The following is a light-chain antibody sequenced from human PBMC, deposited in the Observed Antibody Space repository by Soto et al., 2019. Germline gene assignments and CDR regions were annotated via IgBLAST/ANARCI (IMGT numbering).Light chain of an antibody. J-gene: IGLJ3*02. V-gene: IGLV2-14*01. CDR1: SSDVGGYNH. Sequence: QSALTQPASVSGSPGQSITISCTGTSSDVGGYNHVSWYQHSPGKAPKLILFAVSDRPSGVSHRFSGSKSGNTASLTISGLQPGYEADYYCSSYPTSSSPLLGGGTKVTVL. CDR3: SSYPTSSSPL. CDR2: AVS.